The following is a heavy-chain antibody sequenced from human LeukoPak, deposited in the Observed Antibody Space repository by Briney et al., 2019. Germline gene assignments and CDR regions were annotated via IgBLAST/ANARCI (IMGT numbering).Heavy chain of an antibody. D-gene: IGHD3-22*01. Sequence: GGSLRLSCAASGFTVSSNYMIWVRQSPGKGLEWVSLIYSRGDTYYADSVKGRFTNFRDGSKNTLYLHMNSLRAEDTAVYFCARAHDRGYYYGFDYWGQGALVTVSS. J-gene: IGHJ4*02. CDR1: GFTVSSNY. CDR2: IYSRGDT. V-gene: IGHV3-66*01. CDR3: ARAHDRGYYYGFDY.